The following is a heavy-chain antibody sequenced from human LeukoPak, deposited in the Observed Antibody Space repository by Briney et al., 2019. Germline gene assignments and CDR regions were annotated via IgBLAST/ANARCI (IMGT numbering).Heavy chain of an antibody. Sequence: PGGSLRLSCTASGFTVSGNYMNWVRQAPGKGLEWVGRIKSKTDGGTTDYAAHVKGRFTISRDDSKNTLYLQMNSLKTEDTAVYYCTSEPLSCKRAFDIWGHGTMVTVSS. V-gene: IGHV3-15*01. J-gene: IGHJ3*02. CDR3: TSEPLSCKRAFDI. CDR2: IKSKTDGGTT. D-gene: IGHD1-14*01. CDR1: GFTVSGNY.